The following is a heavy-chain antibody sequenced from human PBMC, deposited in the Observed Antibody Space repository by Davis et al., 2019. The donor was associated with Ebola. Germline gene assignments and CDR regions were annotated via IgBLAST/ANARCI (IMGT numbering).Heavy chain of an antibody. CDR1: GGTFSSYA. Sequence: AASVKVSCKASGGTFSSYAISWVRQAPGQGLEWMGGIIPIFGTANYAQKFQGRVTITADESTSTAYMELSSLRSEDTAVYYCARGGYCSGGSCYGDWFDPWGQGTLVTVSS. D-gene: IGHD2-15*01. CDR3: ARGGYCSGGSCYGDWFDP. V-gene: IGHV1-69*13. J-gene: IGHJ5*02. CDR2: IIPIFGTA.